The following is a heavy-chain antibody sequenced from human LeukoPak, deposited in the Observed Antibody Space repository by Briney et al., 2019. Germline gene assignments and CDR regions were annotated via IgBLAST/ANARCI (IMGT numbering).Heavy chain of an antibody. Sequence: PSETLSLTCTVSGGSISSYYWSWIRQPPGKGLEWIGEINHSGSTNYNPSLKSRVTISVDTSKNQFSLKLSSVTAADTAVYYCASTAAGTADYWGQGTLVTVSS. J-gene: IGHJ4*02. V-gene: IGHV4-34*01. CDR3: ASTAAGTADY. CDR2: INHSGST. CDR1: GGSISSYY. D-gene: IGHD6-13*01.